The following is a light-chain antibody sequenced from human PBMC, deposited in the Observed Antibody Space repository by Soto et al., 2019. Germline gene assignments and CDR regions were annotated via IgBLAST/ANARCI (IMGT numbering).Light chain of an antibody. Sequence: QSAVTQEPSFSVSPGGTVTLTCGLNSCSVSTSSYPSWYQQTPGQPPRLLFYTTNHRSSGVPDRFSCSIRANKAALTITGAQEDEEADYYCLRYKESGISVFGTGTKLTVL. V-gene: IGLV8-61*01. J-gene: IGLJ1*01. CDR3: LRYKESGISV. CDR2: TTN. CDR1: SCSVSTSSY.